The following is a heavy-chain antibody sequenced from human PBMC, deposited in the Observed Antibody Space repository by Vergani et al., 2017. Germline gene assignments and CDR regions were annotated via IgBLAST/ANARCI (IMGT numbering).Heavy chain of an antibody. J-gene: IGHJ4*02. CDR3: AKGLIQLITIFGVAPPPGFDY. CDR2: SIRDST. V-gene: IGHV3-23*01. D-gene: IGHD3-3*01. Sequence: VQLQESGPGLVKPPGTLSLTCAVSGGSISSSNWWSWVRQPPGKGLEWVSGSIRDSTYYAASVKGRFTISRDNSKNTTYLQMNSLRAEDTAVYYCAKGLIQLITIFGVAPPPGFDYWGQGTLVTVSS. CDR1: GGSISSSN.